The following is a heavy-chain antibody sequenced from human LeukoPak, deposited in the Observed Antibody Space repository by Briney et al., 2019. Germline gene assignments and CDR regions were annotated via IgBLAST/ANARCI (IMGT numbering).Heavy chain of an antibody. V-gene: IGHV3-74*01. Sequence: GGSLGLSCAASGFTFSSYWMHWVRQAPGKGLVWVSRISSDGSSTSYADYVKGRFTISRDNAKNTLYLQMNSLRAEDTAVYYCVRPHYYGSGSYYYWGQGTLVTVSS. J-gene: IGHJ4*02. CDR1: GFTFSSYW. D-gene: IGHD3-10*01. CDR2: ISSDGSST. CDR3: VRPHYYGSGSYYY.